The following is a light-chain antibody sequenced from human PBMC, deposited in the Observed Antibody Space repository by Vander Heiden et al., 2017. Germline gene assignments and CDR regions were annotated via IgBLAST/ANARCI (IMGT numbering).Light chain of an antibody. Sequence: EIVLTQSPATLPLSPGASATLSCRASQSVSSYLAWYQQKPGQATRLLIYDASNKATGIPARFSGSGSGTDFTLTISSLAPEDFAVYYCQQRSNWWTFGQGTKVEIK. CDR2: DAS. J-gene: IGKJ1*01. CDR1: QSVSSY. CDR3: QQRSNWWT. V-gene: IGKV3-11*01.